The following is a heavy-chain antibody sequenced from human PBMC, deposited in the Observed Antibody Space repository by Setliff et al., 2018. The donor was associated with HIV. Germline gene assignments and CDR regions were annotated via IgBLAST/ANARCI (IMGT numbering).Heavy chain of an antibody. V-gene: IGHV4-59*11. J-gene: IGHJ3*02. CDR1: GGSMTGQY. CDR2: IYSTGNT. Sequence: SETLSLTCTVSGGSMTGQYWSWIRQPPGKGLEWIGYIYSTGNTYYSPSLKSRVTISIDTSKNQFSLKLTSVTAADTAVYYCARHGFNMLMGMDVFDIWGQGTMVTVSS. D-gene: IGHD3-10*02. CDR3: ARHGFNMLMGMDVFDI.